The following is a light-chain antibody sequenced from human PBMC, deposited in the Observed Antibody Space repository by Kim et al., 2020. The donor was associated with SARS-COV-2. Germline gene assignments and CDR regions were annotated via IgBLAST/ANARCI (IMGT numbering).Light chain of an antibody. V-gene: IGLV1-44*01. CDR2: SNV. CDR1: NSAIGINP. CDR3: ASWDDSLSGWV. J-gene: IGLJ3*02. Sequence: GQRVTISVSGSNSAIGINPVSWYQQLPGTTPKLLIYSNVQRPSGVPDRFSGSKSGTSASLAISGLQSEDEADYYCASWDDSLSGWVFGGGTQLTVL.